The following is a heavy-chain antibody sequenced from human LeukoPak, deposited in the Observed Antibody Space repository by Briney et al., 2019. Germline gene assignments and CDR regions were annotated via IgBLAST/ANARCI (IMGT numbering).Heavy chain of an antibody. CDR2: IYHTGST. CDR1: GYSISSGYY. CDR3: AREVGGYSSGWYPLHDAFDI. J-gene: IGHJ3*02. Sequence: SETLSLTCTVSGYSISSGYYWGWIRQPPGKGLEWIGSIYHTGSTYYNPSLRSRDTISVDTSKNQFSLKLSSVTAADTAVYYCAREVGGYSSGWYPLHDAFDIWGQGTMVTVSS. D-gene: IGHD6-19*01. V-gene: IGHV4-38-2*02.